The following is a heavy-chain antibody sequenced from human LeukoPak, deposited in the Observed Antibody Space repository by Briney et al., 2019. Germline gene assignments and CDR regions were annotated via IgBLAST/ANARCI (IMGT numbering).Heavy chain of an antibody. Sequence: SETLSLTCTVSRGSISDYYWSWIRQPPGEGLEWIGYIYYSGSTNYNPSLKSRVTISLDTSKNQFSLNLNSVTAADTAVYYCARELKVGSTGYYFDYWGQGTLVTVSS. D-gene: IGHD2-2*01. J-gene: IGHJ4*02. CDR3: ARELKVGSTGYYFDY. V-gene: IGHV4-59*01. CDR1: RGSISDYY. CDR2: IYYSGST.